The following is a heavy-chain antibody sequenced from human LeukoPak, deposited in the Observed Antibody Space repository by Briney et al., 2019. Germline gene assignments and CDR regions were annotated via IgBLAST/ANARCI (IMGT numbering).Heavy chain of an antibody. V-gene: IGHV4-39*07. CDR1: GGSLSSGSYY. Sequence: PSETLSLTCTVSGGSLSSGSYYWGWIRQPPGKGLEWIGSIYYSGSTYYNPSLKSRVTISVDTSKNQFSLKLSSVTAADTAVYYCGGTAMVTAYYYYYMDVWGKGTTVTVSS. J-gene: IGHJ6*03. CDR2: IYYSGST. CDR3: GGTAMVTAYYYYYMDV. D-gene: IGHD5-18*01.